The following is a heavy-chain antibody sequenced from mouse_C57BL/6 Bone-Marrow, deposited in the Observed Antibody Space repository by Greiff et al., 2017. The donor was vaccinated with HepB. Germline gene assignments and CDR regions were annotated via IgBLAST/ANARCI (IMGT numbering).Heavy chain of an antibody. D-gene: IGHD1-1*01. V-gene: IGHV1-69*01. Sequence: QVQLQQPGAELVMPGASVKLSCKASGYTFTSYWMHWVKQRPGQGLEWIGEIDPSDSYTNYNQKFKGKSTLTVDKSSSTAYMQLSSLTSEDSAVYYCARRDYGSGPWFAYWGQGTLVTVSA. CDR1: GYTFTSYW. CDR2: IDPSDSYT. J-gene: IGHJ3*01. CDR3: ARRDYGSGPWFAY.